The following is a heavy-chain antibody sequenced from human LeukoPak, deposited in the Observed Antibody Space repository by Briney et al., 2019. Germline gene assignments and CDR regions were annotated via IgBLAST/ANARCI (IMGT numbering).Heavy chain of an antibody. D-gene: IGHD6-19*01. Sequence: GGSLRLSCAASGFTFSSYAMSWVRQAPGKGLEWVSAISGSGGSTYYADSVKGRFTISRDNAKNTLYLQMNSLRAEDTAVYYCARRSAVTGGLDYWGQGTLVTVSS. V-gene: IGHV3-23*01. J-gene: IGHJ4*02. CDR1: GFTFSSYA. CDR3: ARRSAVTGGLDY. CDR2: ISGSGGST.